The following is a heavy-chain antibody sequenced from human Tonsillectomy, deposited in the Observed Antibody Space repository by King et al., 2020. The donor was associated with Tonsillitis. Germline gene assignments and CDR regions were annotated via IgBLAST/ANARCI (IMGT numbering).Heavy chain of an antibody. CDR2: IYWNDDK. D-gene: IGHD4-17*01. Sequence: TLKESGPTLVKPTQTLTLTCTFSGFSLSTSGVGVGWIRQPPGKALECLALIYWNDDKRYSPSLKSRLTITKDTSKKQVFLTMTNMDPVDTATYYCAHSRCPDAFDLWGQGTMVTVSS. V-gene: IGHV2-5*01. J-gene: IGHJ3*01. CDR1: GFSLSTSGVG. CDR3: AHSRCPDAFDL.